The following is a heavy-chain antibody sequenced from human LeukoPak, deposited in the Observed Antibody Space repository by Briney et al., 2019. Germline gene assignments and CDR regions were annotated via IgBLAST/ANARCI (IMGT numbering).Heavy chain of an antibody. D-gene: IGHD3-9*01. J-gene: IGHJ3*01. CDR3: ASITISHFDF. Sequence: SETPSLTCTVSGYSISSGYYWGWIRQPPGKGLEWIGSIYHSGSTYYNPSLKSRVTMSVDTSKNQFSLKLSSVTAADTAVYYCASITISHFDFWGRGTMVTVSS. CDR2: IYHSGST. CDR1: GYSISSGYY. V-gene: IGHV4-38-2*02.